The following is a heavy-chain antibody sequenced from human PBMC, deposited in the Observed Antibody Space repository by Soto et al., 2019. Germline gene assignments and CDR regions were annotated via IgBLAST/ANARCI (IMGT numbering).Heavy chain of an antibody. CDR2: ISISGATT. Sequence: EVQLVESGGGLVQPGGSLRLSCSASGFSFSGYEMNWVRQAPGKGLEWLSYISISGATTYYADSVKGRFTISRDNAENSLDLQMNSLRVEDTAVYYCAREPDSGYYYFEYWGQGTLVTVSS. J-gene: IGHJ4*02. CDR1: GFSFSGYE. D-gene: IGHD3-22*01. V-gene: IGHV3-48*03. CDR3: AREPDSGYYYFEY.